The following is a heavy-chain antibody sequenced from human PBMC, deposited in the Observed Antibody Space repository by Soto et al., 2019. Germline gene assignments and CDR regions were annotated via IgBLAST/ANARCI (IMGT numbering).Heavy chain of an antibody. J-gene: IGHJ1*01. CDR2: ISSSTTTK. V-gene: IGHV3-48*01. Sequence: DVQLVESGGDLVQPGGSLRLSCAASGLTFSTFGMNWVRQAPGKGLEWVAYISSSTTTKYYAVSVKGRFTISRDNAKNSLYLQLNSLRAEDTAVYYCAIGQGAEYFQHWGQGALVTVSS. CDR1: GLTFSTFG. CDR3: AIGQGAEYFQH.